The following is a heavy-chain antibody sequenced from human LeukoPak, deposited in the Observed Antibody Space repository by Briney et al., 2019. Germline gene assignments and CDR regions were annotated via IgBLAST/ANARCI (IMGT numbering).Heavy chain of an antibody. V-gene: IGHV4-59*08. Sequence: SETLSLTCTVSGASMSDCYWSWIRQPPGKGLEWIGYIYYTGSTNYNPSLKSRDTMSVDTSKNQISLKLSSVTAADSAVYYCVRRVRYFGQNDYWGQGTLVTVSS. J-gene: IGHJ4*02. D-gene: IGHD3-9*01. CDR3: VRRVRYFGQNDY. CDR2: IYYTGST. CDR1: GASMSDCY.